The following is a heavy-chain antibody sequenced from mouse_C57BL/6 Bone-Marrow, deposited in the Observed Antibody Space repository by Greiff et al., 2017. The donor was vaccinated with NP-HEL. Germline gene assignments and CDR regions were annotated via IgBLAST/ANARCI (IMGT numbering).Heavy chain of an antibody. V-gene: IGHV5-17*01. CDR1: GFTFSDYG. CDR3: ARSRPLAMDY. Sequence: VQLQQSGGGLVKPGGSLKLSCAASGFTFSDYGMHWVRQAPEKGLEWVAYISSGSSTIYYADTVKGRFTISRDNAKNTLFLQMTSLRSEDTAMYYCARSRPLAMDYWGQGTSVTVSS. J-gene: IGHJ4*01. D-gene: IGHD1-1*01. CDR2: ISSGSSTI.